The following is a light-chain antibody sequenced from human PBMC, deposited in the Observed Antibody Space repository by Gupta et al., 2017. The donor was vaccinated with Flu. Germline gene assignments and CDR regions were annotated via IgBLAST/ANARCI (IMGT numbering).Light chain of an antibody. J-gene: IGKJ5*01. V-gene: IGKV2-28*01. Sequence: VTPAEAAGNTCSSSQSLMHSNGNNCLEWYLQKAGQSPQVLVYLASNGAYGVPDRCSGRGSGTDFTLKISRVAAEDVGVYYCRQGVQTPNTFGQGTRLEIK. CDR2: LAS. CDR3: RQGVQTPNT. CDR1: QSLMHSNGNNC.